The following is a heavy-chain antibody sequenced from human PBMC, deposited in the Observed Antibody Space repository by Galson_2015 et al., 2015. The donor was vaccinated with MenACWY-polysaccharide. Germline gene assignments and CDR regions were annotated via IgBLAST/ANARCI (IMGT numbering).Heavy chain of an antibody. J-gene: IGHJ4*02. V-gene: IGHV3-7*01. Sequence: SLRLSCAASGFTFSSYWMSWVRQAPGKGLEWVATIKQNGGDKYYVDSVKGRFTISRDNSKNSLYLQMNSLRAEDTAVYYCARYRDSSDRSFDYWGQGTLVTVSS. D-gene: IGHD6-19*01. CDR3: ARYRDSSDRSFDY. CDR2: IKQNGGDK. CDR1: GFTFSSYW.